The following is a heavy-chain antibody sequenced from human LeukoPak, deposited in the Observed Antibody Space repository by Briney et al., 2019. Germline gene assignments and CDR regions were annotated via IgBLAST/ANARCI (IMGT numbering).Heavy chain of an antibody. J-gene: IGHJ3*02. CDR3: ARDGGVNDAFDI. D-gene: IGHD2-15*01. Sequence: SVKVSCKASGGTFSSYAISWVRQAPGQGLEWMGGIIPIFGTANYAQKFQGRVTITADESTSTAYMELSSLRSEDAAVYYCARDGGVNDAFDIWGQGTMVTVSS. V-gene: IGHV1-69*13. CDR1: GGTFSSYA. CDR2: IIPIFGTA.